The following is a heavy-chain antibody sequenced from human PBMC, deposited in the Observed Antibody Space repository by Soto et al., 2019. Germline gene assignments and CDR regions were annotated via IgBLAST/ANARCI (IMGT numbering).Heavy chain of an antibody. V-gene: IGHV1-2*02. CDR2: INPKSGGT. Sequence: ASVKVSCKASGYTFTVYYMHWVRQAPGQGLEWMGWINPKSGGTMYPQKFQGRVTMTWDTSTSTVYLELSSLRSEDTAIYSCARDPNYYDFWAGSQYYHGMDVWGQGTTVTVSS. D-gene: IGHD3-3*01. CDR3: ARDPNYYDFWAGSQYYHGMDV. CDR1: GYTFTVYY. J-gene: IGHJ6*02.